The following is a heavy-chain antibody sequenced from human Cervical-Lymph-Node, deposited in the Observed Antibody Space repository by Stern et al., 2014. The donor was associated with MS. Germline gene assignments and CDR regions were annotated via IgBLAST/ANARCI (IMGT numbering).Heavy chain of an antibody. Sequence: VQLVESGGGVVQPGRSLRLSCAASGFTFSSYGMHWVRQAPGKGLEWVAVIWYDGSNKYYADSVKGRFPISRDNSKNTLYLQMNSLRAEDTAVYYCARSSAPHDYGDYYGMDVWGQGTTVTVSS. J-gene: IGHJ6*02. CDR1: GFTFSSYG. D-gene: IGHD4-17*01. CDR2: IWYDGSNK. V-gene: IGHV3-33*01. CDR3: ARSSAPHDYGDYYGMDV.